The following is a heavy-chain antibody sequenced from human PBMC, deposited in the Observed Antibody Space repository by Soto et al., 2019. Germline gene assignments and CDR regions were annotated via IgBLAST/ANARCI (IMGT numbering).Heavy chain of an antibody. J-gene: IGHJ4*02. V-gene: IGHV1-69*05. D-gene: IGHD3-10*01. Sequence: QVQLVQSGAEVKKPGSSVKVSCKASGGTFSSYAISWVRQAPGQGLEWMGGIIPIFGTANYAQKFQGRVTVTXXXSXXTAYMELSSLRSEDTAVYYCAAPYGSGSYYTGFDYWGQGTLVTVSS. CDR1: GGTFSSYA. CDR3: AAPYGSGSYYTGFDY. CDR2: IIPIFGTA.